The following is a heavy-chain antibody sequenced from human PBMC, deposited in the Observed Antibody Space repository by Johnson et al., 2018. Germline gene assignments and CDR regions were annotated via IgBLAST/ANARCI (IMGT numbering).Heavy chain of an antibody. CDR3: ARDWAEMATITRYFQH. Sequence: VQLVESGGGLIQPGGSLRLSCAASGFPVSSNYMSWVRQAPGKGLEWVSVIYSGGSTYYADSVEGRFTISRDNSKNTLYSQMNGPRAEDTAVYYCARDWAEMATITRYFQHWGQGTLVTVSS. D-gene: IGHD5-24*01. CDR1: GFPVSSNY. CDR2: IYSGGST. V-gene: IGHV3-53*01. J-gene: IGHJ1*01.